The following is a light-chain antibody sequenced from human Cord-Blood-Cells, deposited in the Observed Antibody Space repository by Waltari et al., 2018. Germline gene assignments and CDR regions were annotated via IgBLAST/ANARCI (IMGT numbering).Light chain of an antibody. CDR2: EVS. CDR1: SSDVGRYNL. V-gene: IGLV2-23*02. CDR3: CSYAGSSTSVV. Sequence: SALTQPASVSGSPGQSITISCTGTSSDVGRYNLLSWYQQHPGKAPKLMIYEVSKRPSGVSNRFSGSKSGNTASLTISGLQAEDEADYYCCSYAGSSTSVVFGGGTKLTVL. J-gene: IGLJ2*01.